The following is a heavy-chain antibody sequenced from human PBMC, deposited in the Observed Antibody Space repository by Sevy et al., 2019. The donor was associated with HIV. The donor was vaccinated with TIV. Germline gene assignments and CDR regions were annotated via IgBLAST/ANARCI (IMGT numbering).Heavy chain of an antibody. D-gene: IGHD3-22*01. CDR2: IRGSGGST. CDR1: GFMFSSYA. CDR3: HVDYDSSQLASYYYYGMDF. V-gene: IGHV3-23*01. Sequence: GGSLRLSCAASGFMFSSYAMSWVRQAPGKGLEWVSTIRGSGGSTYYADSVKGRFTISRDNSKITLYLQMNSLRADDTGVYYCHVDYDSSQLASYYYYGMDFWGQGTTVTVSS. J-gene: IGHJ6*02.